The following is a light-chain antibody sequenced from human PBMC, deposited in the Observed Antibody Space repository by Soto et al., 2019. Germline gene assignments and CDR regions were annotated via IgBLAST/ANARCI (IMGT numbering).Light chain of an antibody. Sequence: QLVLTQPASVSGSPGQSITISCTGPSSDVGGYNSVSWYRQYPGKAPKLIIFDVTDRPSGISTRFSGSKSGNTASLTISGLQAEDEAVFYCTSYTSSSTPVFGTWTKVTVL. CDR1: SSDVGGYNS. CDR2: DVT. V-gene: IGLV2-14*01. J-gene: IGLJ1*01. CDR3: TSYTSSSTPV.